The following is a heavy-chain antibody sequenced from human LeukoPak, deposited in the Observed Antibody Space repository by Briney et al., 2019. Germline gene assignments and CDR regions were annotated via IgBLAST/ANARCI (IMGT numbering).Heavy chain of an antibody. Sequence: GGSLRLSCAASGFTFSSYGMSWVRQAPGKGLEWVSAISGSGGSTYYADSVKGRFTISRDNSKNTLYLQMNSLRADDTAVYHCARDRQYSTFDYWGQGALVAVSS. V-gene: IGHV3-23*01. J-gene: IGHJ4*02. CDR2: ISGSGGST. CDR3: ARDRQYSTFDY. CDR1: GFTFSSYG. D-gene: IGHD6-13*01.